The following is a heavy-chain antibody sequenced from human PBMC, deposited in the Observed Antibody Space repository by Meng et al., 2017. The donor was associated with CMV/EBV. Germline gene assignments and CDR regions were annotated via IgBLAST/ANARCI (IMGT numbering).Heavy chain of an antibody. CDR3: AKDPYSNYARPY. Sequence: GESLKISCAASGFTFSSYAMSWVRQAPGKGLEWVSAISGSDGSTYYADSVKGRFTISRDNSKNTLYLQMNSLRAEDTAVYYCAKDPYSNYARPYWGQGTLVTVSS. CDR1: GFTFSSYA. CDR2: ISGSDGST. D-gene: IGHD4-11*01. J-gene: IGHJ4*02. V-gene: IGHV3-23*01.